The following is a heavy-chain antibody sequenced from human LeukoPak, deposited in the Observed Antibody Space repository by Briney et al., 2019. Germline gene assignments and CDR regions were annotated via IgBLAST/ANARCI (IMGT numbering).Heavy chain of an antibody. V-gene: IGHV7-4-1*02. CDR2: IDTTTGNP. CDR1: GYPFSAHF. CDR3: VRGTPTPGMDY. J-gene: IGHJ4*02. Sequence: VASVKVSCKASGYPFSAHFLNWVRQAPGQGLEWMGNIDTTTGNPRYAQDFTGRFVFSLDTPVSTAYLQITSLKADDTAAYYCVRGTPTPGMDYWGQGTQVTVSS. D-gene: IGHD3-10*01.